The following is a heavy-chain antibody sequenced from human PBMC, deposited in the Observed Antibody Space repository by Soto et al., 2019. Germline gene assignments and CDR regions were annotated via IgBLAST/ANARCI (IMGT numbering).Heavy chain of an antibody. Sequence: ASETLSLTCTVSGGSISSSSYYWGWIRQPPGKGLEWIGSIYYSGSTYYNPSLKSRVTISVDTSKNQFSLKLSSVTAADTAVYYCARHHYYDSSGYSTFYYYYYGMDVWGQGTTVTVSS. V-gene: IGHV4-39*01. CDR1: GGSISSSSYY. J-gene: IGHJ6*02. CDR3: ARHHYYDSSGYSTFYYYYYGMDV. CDR2: IYYSGST. D-gene: IGHD3-22*01.